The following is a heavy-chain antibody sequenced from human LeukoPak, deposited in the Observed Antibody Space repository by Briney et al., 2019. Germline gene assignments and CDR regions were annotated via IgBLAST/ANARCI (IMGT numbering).Heavy chain of an antibody. CDR1: GFTFSSYA. J-gene: IGHJ4*02. Sequence: GGSLRLSCAASGFTFSSYAMSWVRRAPGKGLEWVSAISGSGGSTYYADSVKGRFTISRDNSKNTLYLQMNSLRAEDTAVYYCAKGGGYDILTGQGGLGDWGQGTLVTVSS. CDR3: AKGGGYDILTGQGGLGD. V-gene: IGHV3-23*01. D-gene: IGHD3-9*01. CDR2: ISGSGGST.